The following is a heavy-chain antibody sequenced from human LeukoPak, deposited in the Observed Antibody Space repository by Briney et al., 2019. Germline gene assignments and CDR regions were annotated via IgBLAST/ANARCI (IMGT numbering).Heavy chain of an antibody. J-gene: IGHJ4*02. CDR3: VRSPEWWQQLPRADY. CDR1: GYTFTNYG. CDR2: ISAYNGNT. Sequence: ASVKVSCKASGYTFTNYGISWVRQAPGQGLEWMGWISAYNGNTNYAQKLQGRLTMTTDTSTSTAYMELRSLRSDDTAVYYCVRSPEWWQQLPRADYWGQGTLVTVSS. D-gene: IGHD2-15*01. V-gene: IGHV1-18*01.